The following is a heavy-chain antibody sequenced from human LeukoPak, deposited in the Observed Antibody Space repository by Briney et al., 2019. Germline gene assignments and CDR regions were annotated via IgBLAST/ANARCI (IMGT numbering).Heavy chain of an antibody. CDR3: AKDSPWTVTTSGDMSGQSPNWFDP. D-gene: IGHD4-17*01. Sequence: GGSLRLSCGACGFTLSIYAVRGVPEARGGGGEGVSAISSWGGSTYYADSVKGRFNIYRDNSKITVYLQMNSLRAEDTGLSYCAKDSPWTVTTSGDMSGQSPNWFDPWGQGTLVTVSS. CDR2: ISSWGGST. V-gene: IGHV3-23*01. CDR1: GFTLSIYA. J-gene: IGHJ5*02.